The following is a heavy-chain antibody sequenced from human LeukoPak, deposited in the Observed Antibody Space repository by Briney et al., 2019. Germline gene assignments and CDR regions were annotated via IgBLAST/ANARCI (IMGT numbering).Heavy chain of an antibody. Sequence: PGGSLRLSCAASGFTFSNYGMHWVRQAPGRGLEWVSTIAQTGVATYYSDSVRGRFTISRDNWRNTLILQMNSLRVEDTAVYFCVKSAGKDGYRDVFDIWGQGTMVVVSS. V-gene: IGHV3-NL1*01. CDR1: GFTFSNYG. CDR3: VKSAGKDGYRDVFDI. J-gene: IGHJ3*02. D-gene: IGHD5-24*01. CDR2: IAQTGVAT.